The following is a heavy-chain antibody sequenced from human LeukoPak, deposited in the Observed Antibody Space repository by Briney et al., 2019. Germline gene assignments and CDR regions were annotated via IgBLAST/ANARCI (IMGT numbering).Heavy chain of an antibody. D-gene: IGHD5-24*01. Sequence: SGTLSLTCAVYGGSFSGYYWSWIRQPPGKGLEWIGEINHSGSTNYNPSLKSRVTISVDTSKNQFSLKLSSVTAADTAVYYCARAGDGYNLDYWGQGTLVTVSS. CDR2: INHSGST. CDR3: ARAGDGYNLDY. J-gene: IGHJ4*02. V-gene: IGHV4-34*01. CDR1: GGSFSGYY.